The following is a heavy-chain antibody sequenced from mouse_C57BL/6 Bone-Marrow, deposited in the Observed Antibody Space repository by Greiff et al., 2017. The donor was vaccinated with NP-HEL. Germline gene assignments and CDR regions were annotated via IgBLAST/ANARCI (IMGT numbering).Heavy chain of an antibody. V-gene: IGHV1-22*01. D-gene: IGHD2-5*01. CDR1: GYTFTDYN. Sequence: EVQLQQSGPELVKPGASVKMSCKASGYTFTDYNMHWVKQSHGKSLEWIGYINPNNGGTSYNQKFKGKATLTVNKSSSTAYMERRSLTSEDSAVYYCASDYYSNPAWCAYGGEGTLGTVSA. J-gene: IGHJ3*01. CDR3: ASDYYSNPAWCAY. CDR2: INPNNGGT.